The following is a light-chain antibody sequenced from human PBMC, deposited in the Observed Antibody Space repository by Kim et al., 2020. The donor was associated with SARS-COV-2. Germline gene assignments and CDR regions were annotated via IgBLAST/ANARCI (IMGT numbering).Light chain of an antibody. CDR3: QQFGNSRT. J-gene: IGKJ1*01. V-gene: IGKV3-20*01. CDR2: GTS. Sequence: LSPGERATLSCRASQSVDSRYLAWYQQRPGQAPRLLIYGTSSRAPGIPNRFSGSGSGTDFTLTISSLEPEDFAVYYCQQFGNSRTFGQGTKVDIK. CDR1: QSVDSRY.